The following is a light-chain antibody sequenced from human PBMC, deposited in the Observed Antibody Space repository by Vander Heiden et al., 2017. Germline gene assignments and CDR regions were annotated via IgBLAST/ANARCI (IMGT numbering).Light chain of an antibody. CDR2: VTS. V-gene: IGKV1-39*01. CDR1: QSISDY. Sequence: DIQMTQSPSSLSASVGDRVTITCRASQSISDYLNWYRQKPGEAPKLLIYVTSSLQSGVPSRFSGSGSGTQFTLTISSLQPEDFATYFCQQSYIVPYTFGQGTKLEIK. CDR3: QQSYIVPYT. J-gene: IGKJ2*01.